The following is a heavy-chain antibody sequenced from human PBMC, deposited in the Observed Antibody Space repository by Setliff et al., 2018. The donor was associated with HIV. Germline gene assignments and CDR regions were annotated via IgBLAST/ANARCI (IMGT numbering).Heavy chain of an antibody. V-gene: IGHV3-11*01. J-gene: IGHJ4*02. D-gene: IGHD3-16*01. CDR2: ISGSGGVM. CDR3: AKEAIYVGYVDY. CDR1: EFSFSDYF. Sequence: KPSETLSLSCATSEFSFSDYFMTWIRQAPGKGLEWVSYISGSGGVMAYADSVKGRFTISRDNSKNTLYLQMNSLRAEDTAVYYCAKEAIYVGYVDYWGQGILVTVSS.